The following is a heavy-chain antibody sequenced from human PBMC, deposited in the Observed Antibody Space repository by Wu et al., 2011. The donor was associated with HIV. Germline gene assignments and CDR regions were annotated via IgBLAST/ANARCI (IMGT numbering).Heavy chain of an antibody. J-gene: IGHJ4*02. CDR2: ISGYNGNT. CDR1: GYTFNSYG. D-gene: IGHD2-21*01. V-gene: IGHV1-18*01. Sequence: QVQLVQSGAEVKKPGASVKVSCKASGYTFNSYGISWVRQAPGQGLEWMGWISGYNGNTIYAQKLQGRVTITADTSTSTAYMEMSSLTSEDTAVYYCARENARGGEHNDFWGPGSLVTVSS. CDR3: ARENARGGEHNDF.